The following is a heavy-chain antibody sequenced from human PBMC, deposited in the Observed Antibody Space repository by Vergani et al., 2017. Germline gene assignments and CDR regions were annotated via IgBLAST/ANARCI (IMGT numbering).Heavy chain of an antibody. CDR2: ISAYNGNT. CDR3: ARPYSSSWYYGMDV. CDR1: GYTFTSYG. D-gene: IGHD6-13*01. V-gene: IGHV1-18*01. J-gene: IGHJ6*02. Sequence: QVQLVQSGAEVKKPGASVKVSCKASGYTFTSYGISWVRQAPGQGLEWMGWISAYNGNTNYAQKFQGRVTITADESTRTAYMELSSLRSEDTAVYYCARPYSSSWYYGMDVWGQGTTVTVSS.